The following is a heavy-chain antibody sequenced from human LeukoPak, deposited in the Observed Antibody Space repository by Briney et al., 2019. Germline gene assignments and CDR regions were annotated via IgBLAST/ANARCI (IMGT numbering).Heavy chain of an antibody. CDR2: VHYSGST. J-gene: IGHJ5*02. Sequence: SETLSLTCTVSGGSISTYYWNWIRQPPGKGLEWIGYVHYSGSTNYNPSLKSRVTISVDTSENQFSLKLTSVTAADTAVYYCARDREYSSSGLVWFDPWGHGILVTVSS. D-gene: IGHD6-6*01. CDR1: GGSISTYY. CDR3: ARDREYSSSGLVWFDP. V-gene: IGHV4-59*12.